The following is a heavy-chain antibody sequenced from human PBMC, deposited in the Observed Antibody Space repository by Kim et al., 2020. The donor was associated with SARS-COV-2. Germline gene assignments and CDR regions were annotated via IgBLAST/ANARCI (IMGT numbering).Heavy chain of an antibody. J-gene: IGHJ5*02. CDR1: GYTFTSYA. D-gene: IGHD5-18*01. V-gene: IGHV7-4-1*02. CDR2: INTNTGNP. CDR3: ARCRYSCGPNWFDP. Sequence: ASVKVSCKASGYTFTSYAMNWVRQAPGQGLDWMGWINTNTGNPTYAQGFTGRFVFSLDTSVSTAYLQISSLKAEDTAVYYCARCRYSCGPNWFDPWGQGTLVTVSS.